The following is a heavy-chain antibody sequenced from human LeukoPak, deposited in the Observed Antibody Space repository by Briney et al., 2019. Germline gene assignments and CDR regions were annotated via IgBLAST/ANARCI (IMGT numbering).Heavy chain of an antibody. CDR3: ASDREHSYGSDLDH. Sequence: SETLSLTCTVSGGFIHTYNWIWIRQPAGKGLEWVGRNNVAGNSYYNPSLKGRVSISVDRPNNRFLLELTSVTAADTAVYYCASDREHSYGSDLDHWGQGILVTVSS. CDR1: GGFIHTYN. CDR2: NNVAGNS. V-gene: IGHV4-4*07. D-gene: IGHD5-18*01. J-gene: IGHJ4*02.